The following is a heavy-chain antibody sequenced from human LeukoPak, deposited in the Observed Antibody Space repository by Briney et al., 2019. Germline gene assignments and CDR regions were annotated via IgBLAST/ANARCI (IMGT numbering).Heavy chain of an antibody. CDR3: VRGHWGFDY. CDR1: GFSFSDYY. D-gene: IGHD7-27*01. Sequence: GGSLRLSCAASGFSFSDYYMDWVRQAPGKGLEWVGRIRNKANSYTTEYAASVKGRFTVSRDASKSSLYLQMNSLKTEDTAVYYRVRGHWGFDYWGQGTLVTVSS. J-gene: IGHJ4*02. V-gene: IGHV3-72*01. CDR2: IRNKANSYTT.